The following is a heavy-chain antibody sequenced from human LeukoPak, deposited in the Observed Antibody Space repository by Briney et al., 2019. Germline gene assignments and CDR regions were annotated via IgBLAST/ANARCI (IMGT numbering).Heavy chain of an antibody. Sequence: GGSLRLSCAASGFTFSSYSMNWVRQAAGKGLEWVSSISSSSSYIYYADSVKGRFTISRDNAKNSLYLQMNSLRAEDTAVYYCARSRDYYDSSGYPAWGQGTLVTVSS. CDR3: ARSRDYYDSSGYPA. J-gene: IGHJ5*02. D-gene: IGHD3-22*01. V-gene: IGHV3-21*01. CDR2: ISSSSSYI. CDR1: GFTFSSYS.